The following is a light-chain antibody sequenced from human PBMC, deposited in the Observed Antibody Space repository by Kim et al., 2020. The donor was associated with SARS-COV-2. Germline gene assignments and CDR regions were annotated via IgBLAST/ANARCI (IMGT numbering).Light chain of an antibody. CDR2: AAS. Sequence: SASVGDRVPVTCRASQPIAKDLAWYQQKPGKAPILLIYAASALHTGVPSRFSGSGSETEFTLTISSLQPDDVATYFCQNYNVAPYTFGQGTKLEI. CDR3: QNYNVAPYT. CDR1: QPIAKD. V-gene: IGKV1-27*01. J-gene: IGKJ2*01.